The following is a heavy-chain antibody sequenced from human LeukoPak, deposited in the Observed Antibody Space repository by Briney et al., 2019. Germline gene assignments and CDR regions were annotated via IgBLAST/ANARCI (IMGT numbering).Heavy chain of an antibody. D-gene: IGHD4-11*01. J-gene: IGHJ4*02. CDR3: ASGNDYSNYYFDN. CDR1: GGSINSYY. V-gene: IGHV4-59*01. Sequence: SETLSLTCTVSGGSINSYYWSWIRQPPGRGLEWIGTIHYSGSTSYNPSLRSRVTISVDKSKNQFFLKLSSVTATDTAVYYCASGNDYSNYYFDNWGQGTLVTVSS. CDR2: IHYSGST.